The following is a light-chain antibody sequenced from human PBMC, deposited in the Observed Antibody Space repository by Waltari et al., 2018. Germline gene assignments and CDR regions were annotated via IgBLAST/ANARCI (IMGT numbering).Light chain of an antibody. CDR2: AAS. CDR1: QSISSS. CDR3: QQSYSTPWT. V-gene: IGKV1-39*01. J-gene: IGKJ1*01. Sequence: DIQMTQSPSSLSASVGDRVTITCRASQSISSSLNWYQQKPGKAPKLLLSAASNLHSGVPSRFSGSGSGTEFTLIISSLQPEDFAADYCQQSYSTPWTFGQGTKVEIK.